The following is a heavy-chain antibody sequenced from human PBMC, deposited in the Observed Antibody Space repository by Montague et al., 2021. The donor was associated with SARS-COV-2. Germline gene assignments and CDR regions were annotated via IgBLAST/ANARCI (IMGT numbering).Heavy chain of an antibody. CDR2: MHFTGKT. D-gene: IGHD3-10*01. J-gene: IGHJ4*02. V-gene: IGHV4-4*07. Sequence: SETLSLTCSVSGDSITNHYWSCILQPAAEGLEWIGRMHFTGKTTFCPFFSSRLTMSADTSTNQFSLKLTSVTAADTAIYFCARDRFDFGAGRQGTIDFWGQGTLVTVSS. CDR3: ARDRFDFGAGRQGTIDF. CDR1: GDSITNHY.